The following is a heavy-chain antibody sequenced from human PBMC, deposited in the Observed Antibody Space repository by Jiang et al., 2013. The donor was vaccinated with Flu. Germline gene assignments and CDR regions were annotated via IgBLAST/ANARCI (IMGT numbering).Heavy chain of an antibody. D-gene: IGHD1-26*01. CDR2: IIPIFGTA. J-gene: IGHJ6*02. Sequence: GAEVKKPGSSVKVSCRASGGTFTSYTLSWVRQAPGQGLEWMGGIIPIFGTANYAQKFQGRVTITADESTSTAYMELSSLRSEDTAVYYCARSLGGNYGLEWYYYGMDVWGQGTTVTVSS. CDR3: ARSLGGNYGLEWYYYGMDV. V-gene: IGHV1-69*01. CDR1: GGTFTSYT.